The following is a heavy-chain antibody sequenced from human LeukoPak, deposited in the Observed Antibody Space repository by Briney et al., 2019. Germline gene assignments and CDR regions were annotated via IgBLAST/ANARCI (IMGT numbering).Heavy chain of an antibody. CDR1: GFTFNSYS. Sequence: GGSLRLSCAASGFTFNSYSMNWVRQAPGKGLEWVSTISSSSTYIYYADSVKGRFTISRDTAKSSLYLQMDSLRAEDTAVYYCASFTWFGDTADYWGQGTLVTVSS. V-gene: IGHV3-21*01. J-gene: IGHJ4*02. CDR2: ISSSSTYI. D-gene: IGHD3-10*01. CDR3: ASFTWFGDTADY.